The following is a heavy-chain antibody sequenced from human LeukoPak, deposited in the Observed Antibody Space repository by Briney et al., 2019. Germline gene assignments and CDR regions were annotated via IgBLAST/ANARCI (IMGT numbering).Heavy chain of an antibody. Sequence: LAGGSLRLSCAASGFTFSRYWMSWVRQAPGKGLEWVANIKQDGSEKYYVGSGEGRFTISRHNAQNSLYLQMNSLRPEDTAVYYCARIPRYFDWLSAEFDYWGQGTLVTVSS. CDR3: ARIPRYFDWLSAEFDY. D-gene: IGHD3-9*01. J-gene: IGHJ4*02. CDR2: IKQDGSEK. CDR1: GFTFSRYW. V-gene: IGHV3-7*01.